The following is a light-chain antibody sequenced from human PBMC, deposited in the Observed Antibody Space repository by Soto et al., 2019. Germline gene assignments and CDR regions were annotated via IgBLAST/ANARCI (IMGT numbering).Light chain of an antibody. Sequence: QSVLTQPASVSGSPGQSITISCTGTSSDVGAYNYVSWYQHHPDKAPKLMIYEVSNRPSGVSNRFSGSKSGNTASLTISGLQAEDEADYYCSSYTDNSGLLFGGGTKLTVL. CDR3: SSYTDNSGLL. J-gene: IGLJ2*01. CDR2: EVS. V-gene: IGLV2-14*01. CDR1: SSDVGAYNY.